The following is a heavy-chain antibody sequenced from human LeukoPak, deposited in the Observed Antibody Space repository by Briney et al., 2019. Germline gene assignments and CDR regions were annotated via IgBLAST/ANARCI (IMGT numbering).Heavy chain of an antibody. J-gene: IGHJ5*02. Sequence: PGGSLRLSCAASGFTFSSYWMHWVRQVPGKGLVWVARINTYGTSRTYGDSVEGRFTISRDNAKNTLYLEMNSLRDDDTAVYYCASGSTTVTTKDWFDPWGQGTQVTVSS. CDR2: INTYGTSR. D-gene: IGHD4-17*01. CDR3: ASGSTTVTTKDWFDP. V-gene: IGHV3-74*03. CDR1: GFTFSSYW.